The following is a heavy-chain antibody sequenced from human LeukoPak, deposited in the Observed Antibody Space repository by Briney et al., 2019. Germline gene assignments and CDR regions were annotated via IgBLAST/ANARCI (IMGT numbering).Heavy chain of an antibody. V-gene: IGHV3-7*03. J-gene: IGHJ4*02. CDR1: GFTVSAYA. CDR2: IKQDGSEK. CDR3: ARAMDS. Sequence: GGSLRLSCAASGFTVSAYAMAWVRQAPGKGLEWVANIKQDGSEKYYVDSVKGRFTISRDNAKNSLYLQMHSLRAEDTAVYYCARAMDSWGQGTLVTVSS.